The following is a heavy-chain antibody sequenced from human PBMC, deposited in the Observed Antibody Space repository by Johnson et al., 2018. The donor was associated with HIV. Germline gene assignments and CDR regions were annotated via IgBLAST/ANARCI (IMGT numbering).Heavy chain of an antibody. Sequence: VQLVESGGGLVKPGGSPRLSCAASGFSFDSHAINWVRQAPGKGLQWVSAISYSGSSTYYADSVKGRFTISRDNSRSTVYLHMINLRADDTALYYCAREISRYYYDYAAFDLWGQGTTVTVSS. CDR1: GFSFDSHA. D-gene: IGHD3-22*01. CDR2: ISYSGSST. CDR3: AREISRYYYDYAAFDL. V-gene: IGHV3-23*04. J-gene: IGHJ3*01.